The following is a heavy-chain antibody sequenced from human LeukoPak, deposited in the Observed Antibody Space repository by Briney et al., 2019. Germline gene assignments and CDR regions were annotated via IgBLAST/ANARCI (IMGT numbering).Heavy chain of an antibody. Sequence: GGSLRLSCAASGFTFSNSWMSWVHQAPGKGLEWVANIKQDGSEKYYVDSVKGRFTISRDNAKNSLYLQMDSLRAEDTAVYYCARISIAVAGGDYWGQGTLVTVSS. CDR1: GFTFSNSW. V-gene: IGHV3-7*01. CDR3: ARISIAVAGGDY. D-gene: IGHD6-19*01. CDR2: IKQDGSEK. J-gene: IGHJ4*02.